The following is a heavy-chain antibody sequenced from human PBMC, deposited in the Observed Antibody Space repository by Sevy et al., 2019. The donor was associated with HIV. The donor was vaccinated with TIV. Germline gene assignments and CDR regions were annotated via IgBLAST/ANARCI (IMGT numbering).Heavy chain of an antibody. V-gene: IGHV4-59*01. CDR1: GGSISSYY. Sequence: SETLSLTCTVSGGSISSYYWSWIRQPPGKGLEWIGYIYSSGSTNYNPSLKSRVTISVDTSKNQFSLKLSSVTAADTAVYYCSRERWDCSGGSCYGRGAFDIWGQGTMVTVSS. CDR2: IYSSGST. D-gene: IGHD2-15*01. CDR3: SRERWDCSGGSCYGRGAFDI. J-gene: IGHJ3*02.